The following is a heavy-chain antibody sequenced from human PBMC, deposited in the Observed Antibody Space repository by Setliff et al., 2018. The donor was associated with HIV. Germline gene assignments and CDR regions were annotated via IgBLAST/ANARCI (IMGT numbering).Heavy chain of an antibody. CDR3: VRGDVAFLGVLSPLAV. J-gene: IGHJ3*01. D-gene: IGHD1-26*01. V-gene: IGHV3-30-3*01. CDR1: TFPFSNYD. Sequence: GGSLRLSCAASTFPFSNYDIQWVRQAPGKGLEWVASVSFEGGNKYYADSVKGRFTISRDISKNTVYLQMNSLRPEDTAVYSCVRGDVAFLGVLSPLAVWGQGTMVTVSS. CDR2: VSFEGGNK.